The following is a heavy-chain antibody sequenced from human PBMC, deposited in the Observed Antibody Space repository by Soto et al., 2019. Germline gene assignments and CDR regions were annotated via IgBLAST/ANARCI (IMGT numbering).Heavy chain of an antibody. CDR2: IYYSGST. V-gene: IGHV4-31*03. J-gene: IGHJ6*02. D-gene: IGHD3-3*01. Sequence: SETLSLTCTVSGGSISSGGYYWSWIRQHPGKGLEWIGYIYYSGSTYYNPSLKSRVTISVDTSKNQFSLKLSSVTAADTAVYYCASSSQQWSGYPSWGMDVWGQGTTVTVSS. CDR1: GGSISSGGYY. CDR3: ASSSQQWSGYPSWGMDV.